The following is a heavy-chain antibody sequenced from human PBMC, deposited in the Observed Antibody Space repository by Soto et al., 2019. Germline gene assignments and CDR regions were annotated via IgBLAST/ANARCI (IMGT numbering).Heavy chain of an antibody. CDR2: IDHSGST. D-gene: IGHD5-18*01. J-gene: IGHJ4*02. CDR3: ASEWIHGY. Sequence: PSETLSLTCAVSGGSISSSKWWSWVRQPPGKGLEWIGEIDHSGSTNYNPSLKSRVTISVDKSENQVSLKLNSVTAADTAVYYCASEWIHGYWGQGTPVTVSS. CDR1: GGSISSSKW. V-gene: IGHV4-4*02.